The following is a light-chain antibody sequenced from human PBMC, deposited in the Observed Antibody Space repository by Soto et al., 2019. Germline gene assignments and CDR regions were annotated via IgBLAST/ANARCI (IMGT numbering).Light chain of an antibody. J-gene: IGLJ1*01. CDR1: SSDVGGYNY. V-gene: IGLV2-11*01. CDR2: DVT. Sequence: QSALTQPRSVSGSPGQSVTISCTGTSSDVGGYNYVSWYQESPGKAPILIIYDVTKRPPGVPDRFSGSKSGDTASLTISGLQAEDEADYYCCSYAGSYTYVFGTGTKLTVL. CDR3: CSYAGSYTYV.